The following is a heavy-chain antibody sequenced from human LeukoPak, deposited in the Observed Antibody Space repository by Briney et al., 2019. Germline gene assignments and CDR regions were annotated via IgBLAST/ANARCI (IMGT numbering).Heavy chain of an antibody. J-gene: IGHJ5*02. V-gene: IGHV4-4*09. CDR3: ARHVGATFFNWIDP. CDR2: IYTSGST. CDR1: GGPISSYY. Sequence: SETLSLTCTVSGGPISSYYWSWIRQPPGKGLEWIGYIYTSGSTNYNPSLKSRVTMSRDTSKNQFSLKLNSVTAADTAIYYCARHVGATFFNWIDPWGQGTLVTVSS. D-gene: IGHD1-26*01.